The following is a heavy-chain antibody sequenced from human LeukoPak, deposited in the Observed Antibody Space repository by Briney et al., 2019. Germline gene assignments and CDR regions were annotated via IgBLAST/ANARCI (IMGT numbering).Heavy chain of an antibody. CDR3: AGRRSGIAVAGTRRDY. V-gene: IGHV4-59*04. CDR2: IRYSGST. Sequence: PSETLSLTCTVSGGSISSYYWSWIRQPPGKGLEWIGSIRYSGSTFYNPSLRSRVTMSIDTSKNQFSLKLTFVTAADTAVYYCAGRRSGIAVAGTRRDYWGQGSLVTVSP. CDR1: GGSISSYY. D-gene: IGHD6-19*01. J-gene: IGHJ4*02.